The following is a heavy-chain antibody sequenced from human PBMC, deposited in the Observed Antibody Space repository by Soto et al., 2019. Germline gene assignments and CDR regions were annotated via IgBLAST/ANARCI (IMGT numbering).Heavy chain of an antibody. CDR3: ARDQYYNDVRGAFDI. V-gene: IGHV3-7*01. Sequence: GGSLRLSCAASGFTFSSYWMSWVRQAPGKGLEWVANIKQDGSEKYYVDSVKGRFTISRDNAKNSLYLQMNSLRAEDTAVYYCARDQYYNDVRGAFDIWGQGTMVTVSS. J-gene: IGHJ3*02. CDR1: GFTFSSYW. D-gene: IGHD3-22*01. CDR2: IKQDGSEK.